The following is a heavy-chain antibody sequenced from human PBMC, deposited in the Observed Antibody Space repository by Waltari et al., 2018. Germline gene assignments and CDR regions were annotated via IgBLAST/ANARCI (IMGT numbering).Heavy chain of an antibody. V-gene: IGHV3-30*02. J-gene: IGHJ3*01. CDR3: AKGEGAADG. CDR1: GFTFSSYG. CDR2: IRYDGSNK. D-gene: IGHD6-25*01. Sequence: QVQLVESGGGVVQPGGSLRLSCAASGFTFSSYGMHWVRQAPGKGLEWVAFIRYDGSNKYYADSVKGRFTISRDNSKNTLYLQMNSLRAEDTAVYYCAKGEGAADGWGQGTMVTVSS.